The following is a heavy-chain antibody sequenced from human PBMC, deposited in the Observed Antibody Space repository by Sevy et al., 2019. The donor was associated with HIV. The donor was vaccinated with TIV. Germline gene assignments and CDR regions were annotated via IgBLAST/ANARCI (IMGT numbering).Heavy chain of an antibody. V-gene: IGHV4-59*01. CDR2: ISNSGGT. D-gene: IGHD6-13*01. CDR1: GGSLRSFY. CDR3: GRGDQWPLVPKGDFDI. J-gene: IGHJ3*02. Sequence: SETLSLTCTVSGGSLRSFYWTWIRQPPGKGLEWIGHISNSGGTNYNPSLNGRVTISGDTSKNQFSLKLSSVTAADTAVYYCGRGDQWPLVPKGDFDIWGQGTMVTVSS.